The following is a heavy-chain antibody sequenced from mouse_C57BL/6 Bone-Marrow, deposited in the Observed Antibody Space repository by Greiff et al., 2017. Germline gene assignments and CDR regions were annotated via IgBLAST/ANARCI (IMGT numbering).Heavy chain of an antibody. Sequence: EVQLQQSGTVLARPGASVKMSCKTSGYTFTSSWMHWVKQRPGQGLEWIGAIYPGNSDPSYNQKFKGKDQLTAVTSARTAYMELSSLPNEDSEVYSCTCVCGYPYYYARDYWGQGTSVTVSS. J-gene: IGHJ4*01. CDR3: TCVCGYPYYYARDY. CDR1: GYTFTSSW. CDR2: IYPGNSDP. V-gene: IGHV1-5*01. D-gene: IGHD2-2*01.